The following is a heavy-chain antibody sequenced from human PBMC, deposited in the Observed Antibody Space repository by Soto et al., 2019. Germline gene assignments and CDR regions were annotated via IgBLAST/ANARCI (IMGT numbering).Heavy chain of an antibody. D-gene: IGHD3-3*01. V-gene: IGHV3-21*01. CDR3: ATELEDLASKFDS. CDR1: GFTFTRYS. CDR2: ISSTTNYI. Sequence: GGSLRLSCAASGFTFTRYSMNWVRQAPGKGLEWVSSISSTTNYIYYADSMKGRFTFSRDNANNEVYLEICSRRGEEMVVYYCATELEDLASKFDSWGQGTLVTVSS. J-gene: IGHJ4*02.